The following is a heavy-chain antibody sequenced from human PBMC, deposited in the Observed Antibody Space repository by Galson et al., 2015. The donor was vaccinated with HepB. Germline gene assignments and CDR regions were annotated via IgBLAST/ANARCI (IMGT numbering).Heavy chain of an antibody. D-gene: IGHD3-16*01. V-gene: IGHV3-64D*06. CDR3: VTGPGSTPLRNWFDP. CDR2: ISSNGGST. Sequence: SLRLSCAASGFTFRSYAMPWVRQAPGKGLEYVSTISSNGGSTYYADSVKGRFTISRDNSKNTLYLQMSSPRAEDTAVYYCVTGPGSTPLRNWFDPWGQGTLATVSS. CDR1: GFTFRSYA. J-gene: IGHJ5*02.